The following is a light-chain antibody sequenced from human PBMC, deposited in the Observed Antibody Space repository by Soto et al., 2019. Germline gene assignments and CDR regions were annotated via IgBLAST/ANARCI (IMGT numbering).Light chain of an antibody. CDR3: MQTIQLPNT. CDR1: QSLRHSDGKTY. J-gene: IGKJ4*01. V-gene: IGKV2D-29*01. Sequence: DIVMLQTPLSLSVTTGQPASISCKSSQSLRHSDGKTYLSWFLQKPGQPPQLLIYEVSNRFYGVPDRFGGSGSGSDFTLKISRVETEDVGVYYCMQTIQLPNTFGGGTKVEIK. CDR2: EVS.